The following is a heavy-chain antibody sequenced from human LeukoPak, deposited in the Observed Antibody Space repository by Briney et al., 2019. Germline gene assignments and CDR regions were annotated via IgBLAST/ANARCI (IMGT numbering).Heavy chain of an antibody. CDR1: GGSFSGYY. V-gene: IGHV4-34*01. J-gene: IGHJ6*02. D-gene: IGHD2-21*02. CDR2: INHSGST. Sequence: SETLSLTCAVYGGSFSGYYWSWIRQPPGKGLEWIGEINHSGSTNYSPSLKSRVTISVDTSKNQFSLKLSSVTAADTAVYYCARSVVVTAIHLDVWGQGTTVTVSS. CDR3: ARSVVVTAIHLDV.